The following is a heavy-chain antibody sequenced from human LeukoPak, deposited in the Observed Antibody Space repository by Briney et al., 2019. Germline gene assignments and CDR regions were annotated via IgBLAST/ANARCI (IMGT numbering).Heavy chain of an antibody. Sequence: GGSLRLSCAASGFSFSSSWMHWVRQVPGRGLVWVSRIKSDGSGATYADSVKGRFTISRDNTKNTLYLQMNSLRAEDTAVYYCARDRYYVVDYWGQGTLVTVSS. CDR1: GFSFSSSW. D-gene: IGHD3-10*01. V-gene: IGHV3-74*03. J-gene: IGHJ4*02. CDR3: ARDRYYVVDY. CDR2: IKSDGSGA.